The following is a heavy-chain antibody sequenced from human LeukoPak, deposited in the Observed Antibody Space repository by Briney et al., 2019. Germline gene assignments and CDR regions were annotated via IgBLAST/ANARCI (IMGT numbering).Heavy chain of an antibody. Sequence: GASVKVSCKASGYTFTSYGISWVRQAPGQGLEWMGWISAYNGNTNYAQKLQGRVTMTTDTSTSTAYTELRSLRSDDTAVYYCAREDILTGWPLSYWGQGTLVTVSS. CDR1: GYTFTSYG. J-gene: IGHJ4*02. V-gene: IGHV1-18*01. D-gene: IGHD3-9*01. CDR2: ISAYNGNT. CDR3: AREDILTGWPLSY.